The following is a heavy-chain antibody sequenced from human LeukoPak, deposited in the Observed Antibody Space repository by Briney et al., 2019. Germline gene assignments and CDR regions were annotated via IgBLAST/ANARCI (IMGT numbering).Heavy chain of an antibody. CDR1: GFTFGSYA. CDR2: ISDSGGTR. CDR3: AREGVVPAAMGYYYYGMDV. D-gene: IGHD2-2*01. Sequence: PGGSLRLSCAASGFTFGSYAMSWVRQAPGKGLEWVSAISDSGGTRYYADSVKGRFTISRDNAKNSLYLQMNSLRAEDTAVYYCAREGVVPAAMGYYYYGMDVWGQGTTVTVSS. V-gene: IGHV3-23*01. J-gene: IGHJ6*02.